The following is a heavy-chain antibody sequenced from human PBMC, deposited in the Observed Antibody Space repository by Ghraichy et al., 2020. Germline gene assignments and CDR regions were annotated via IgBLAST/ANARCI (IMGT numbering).Heavy chain of an antibody. V-gene: IGHV4-59*01. Sequence: SETLSLTCTVSGGSISSYYWSWIRQPPGKGLEWIGYIYYSGSTNYNPSLKSRVTISVDTSKNQFSLKLSSVTAADTAVYYCARDGGFMTTVTTWRSPYGMDVWGQGTTVTVSS. J-gene: IGHJ6*02. D-gene: IGHD4-17*01. CDR1: GGSISSYY. CDR2: IYYSGST. CDR3: ARDGGFMTTVTTWRSPYGMDV.